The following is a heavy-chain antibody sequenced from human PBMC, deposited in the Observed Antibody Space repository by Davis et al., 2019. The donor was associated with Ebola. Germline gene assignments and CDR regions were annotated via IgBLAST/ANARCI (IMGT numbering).Heavy chain of an antibody. J-gene: IGHJ1*01. Sequence: PGGSLRLSCAASGFTFSNAWMSWIRQAPGKGLEWVSYISRSGSTIYYADSVKGRFTISRDNAKNSLYLQMNSLRAEDTAVYYCARDPAFGDLAEYFQHWGQGTLVTVSS. D-gene: IGHD2-21*02. CDR2: ISRSGSTI. CDR3: ARDPAFGDLAEYFQH. CDR1: GFTFSNAW. V-gene: IGHV3-11*01.